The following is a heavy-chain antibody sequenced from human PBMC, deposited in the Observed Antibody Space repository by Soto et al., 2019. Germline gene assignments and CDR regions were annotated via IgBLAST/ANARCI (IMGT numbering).Heavy chain of an antibody. V-gene: IGHV3-9*01. Sequence: DVQLVESGGGLVQPGRSLRLSCAASGFTFDDYAMHWVRQAPGKGLEWVSGISWNSGSIGYADSVKGRFTISRDNAKNSLYMQMNSRRAEDTALYYCAKDAVGYSSGWHTGWFDPWGQGTLVTVAS. J-gene: IGHJ5*02. CDR1: GFTFDDYA. CDR2: ISWNSGSI. D-gene: IGHD6-19*01. CDR3: AKDAVGYSSGWHTGWFDP.